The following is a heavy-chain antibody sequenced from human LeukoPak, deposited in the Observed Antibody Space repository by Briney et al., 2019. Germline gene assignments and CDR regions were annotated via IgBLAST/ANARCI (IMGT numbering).Heavy chain of an antibody. V-gene: IGHV3-23*01. CDR1: GFTLSSYA. CDR2: ISGSGGST. Sequence: GGSLRLSCAASGFTLSSYAMSWVRQAAGKGLEWVSAISGSGGSTYYADSVEGRFTISRDNSNSTLYLQMISLRAEDTAVYYCAGGGYGDYYYFDYWGQGTLVTVSS. J-gene: IGHJ4*02. CDR3: AGGGYGDYYYFDY. D-gene: IGHD4-17*01.